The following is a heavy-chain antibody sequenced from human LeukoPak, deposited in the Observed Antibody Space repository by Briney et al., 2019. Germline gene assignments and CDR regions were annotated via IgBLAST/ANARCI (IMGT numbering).Heavy chain of an antibody. CDR3: ARDTDDYVWGSYRGFDY. J-gene: IGHJ4*02. CDR1: GYTFTSYG. CDR2: ISAYNGNT. V-gene: IGHV1-18*04. Sequence: ASVKVSCKASGYTFTSYGISWVRQAPGQGLEWMGWISAYNGNTNYAQKLQGRVTMTTDTSTSTAYMELRSLRSDDAAVYYCARDTDDYVWGSYRGFDYWGQETLVTVSS. D-gene: IGHD3-16*02.